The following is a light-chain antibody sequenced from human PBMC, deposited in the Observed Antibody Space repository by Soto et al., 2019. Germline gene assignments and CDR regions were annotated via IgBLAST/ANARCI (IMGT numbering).Light chain of an antibody. V-gene: IGKV3-15*01. CDR2: GAS. Sequence: EIVMTQSPATLSVSPGERATLSCRASQSVSSNLAWYQQKPGQAPRLLIYGASTRATGIPARFSGSGSGTACTLAISRLQFGDFAVYHCQQYNNWPPWTFGQGTKVEIK. J-gene: IGKJ1*01. CDR1: QSVSSN. CDR3: QQYNNWPPWT.